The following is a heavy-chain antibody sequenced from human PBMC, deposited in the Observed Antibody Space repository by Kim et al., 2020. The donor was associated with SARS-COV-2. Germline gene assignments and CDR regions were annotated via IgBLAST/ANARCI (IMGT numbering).Heavy chain of an antibody. CDR2: VYFDGSVK. CDR3: ARDLNYYMDL. V-gene: IGHV3-33*01. CDR1: GFTFSDYG. Sequence: GGSLRLSCAASGFTFSDYGMHWVRQAPGKWLEWVAVVYFDGSVKSYADSVKGRLTISRDNSKNTLYLQMNILRAEDTAVYYCARDLNYYMDLWGKGTTVTGSS. J-gene: IGHJ6*03.